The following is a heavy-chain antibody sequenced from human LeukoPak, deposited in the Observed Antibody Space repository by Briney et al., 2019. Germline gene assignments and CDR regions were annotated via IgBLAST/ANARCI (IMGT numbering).Heavy chain of an antibody. Sequence: ASVKVSCKASGYTFTDYYMHWVRQATGQGLEWMGWMNPNSGNTGYAQKFQGRVTMTRNTSISTAYMELSSLRSEDTAVYYCARGWQWLAIHYYYYYGMDVWGQGTTVTVSS. V-gene: IGHV1-8*02. D-gene: IGHD6-19*01. CDR1: GYTFTDYY. CDR2: MNPNSGNT. CDR3: ARGWQWLAIHYYYYYGMDV. J-gene: IGHJ6*02.